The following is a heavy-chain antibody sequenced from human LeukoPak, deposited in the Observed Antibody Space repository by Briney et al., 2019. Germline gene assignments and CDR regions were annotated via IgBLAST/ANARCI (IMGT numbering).Heavy chain of an antibody. Sequence: GGSLRLSCAASGFTFSSYWMSWVRQAPGEGLEWVANIKQDGSEKYYVDSVKGRFTISRDNAKNSLYLQMNSLRAEDTAVCYCARDGSYYYMDVWGKGTTVTVSS. CDR1: GFTFSSYW. J-gene: IGHJ6*03. CDR3: ARDGSYYYMDV. D-gene: IGHD3-10*01. CDR2: IKQDGSEK. V-gene: IGHV3-7*01.